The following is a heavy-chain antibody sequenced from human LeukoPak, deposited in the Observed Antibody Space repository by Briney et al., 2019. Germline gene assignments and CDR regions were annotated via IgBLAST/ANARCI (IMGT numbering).Heavy chain of an antibody. D-gene: IGHD2-2*01. CDR2: IVVGSGNT. CDR1: GFTFTSSA. V-gene: IGHV1-58*02. J-gene: IGHJ6*04. CDR3: AATTIVVVPAAPMDV. Sequence: SVKVSCKASGFTFTSSAMRWVRQARGQRLEWIGWIVVGSGNTNYAQKFQERVTITRDMSTSTAYMELSSLRSEDTAVYYCAATTIVVVPAAPMDVWGKGTTVTVSS.